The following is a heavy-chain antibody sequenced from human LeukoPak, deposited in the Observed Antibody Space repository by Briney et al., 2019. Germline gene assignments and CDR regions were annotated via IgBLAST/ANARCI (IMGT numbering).Heavy chain of an antibody. CDR1: GFTFSSYS. Sequence: GGSLRLSCAASGFTFSSYSMNWVRQAPGKGLEWVSYISSSSSTIYYADSVKGRFTISRDNAKNSLYLQMNSLRAEDTAVYYCAREGRIDYGDYADYFDYWGQGTLVTVSS. CDR3: AREGRIDYGDYADYFDY. CDR2: ISSSSSTI. D-gene: IGHD4-17*01. J-gene: IGHJ4*02. V-gene: IGHV3-48*01.